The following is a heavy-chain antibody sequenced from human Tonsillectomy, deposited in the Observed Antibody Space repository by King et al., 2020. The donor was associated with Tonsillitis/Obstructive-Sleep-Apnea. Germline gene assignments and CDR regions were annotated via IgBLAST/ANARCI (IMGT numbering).Heavy chain of an antibody. Sequence: QLQESGPGLVKPSETLSLTCTVSGGSISSSSYHWGWIRQPPGKGLEWIGSIYYTGNTYYNPSLKSLVTISVDTSKNQFSLNLSSVTAADTAVYYCARIFNAYDTSPGLDYWGQGTLVTVSS. CDR3: ARIFNAYDTSPGLDY. V-gene: IGHV4-39*01. CDR1: GGSISSSSYH. J-gene: IGHJ4*02. D-gene: IGHD2-8*01. CDR2: IYYTGNT.